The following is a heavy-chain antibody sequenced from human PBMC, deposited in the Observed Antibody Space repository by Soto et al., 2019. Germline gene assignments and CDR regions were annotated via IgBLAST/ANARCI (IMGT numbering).Heavy chain of an antibody. J-gene: IGHJ3*02. CDR1: GGSISSYY. Sequence: PSETLSLTCTVSGGSISSYYWSWIRQPPGKGLEWIGYIYYSGSTNYNPSHKSRVTISVDTSKNQYYLKLSSVTAADTAVYYCASTQYGGNSSGAFDIWGQGTMVTVS. V-gene: IGHV4-59*08. CDR2: IYYSGST. D-gene: IGHD2-21*02. CDR3: ASTQYGGNSSGAFDI.